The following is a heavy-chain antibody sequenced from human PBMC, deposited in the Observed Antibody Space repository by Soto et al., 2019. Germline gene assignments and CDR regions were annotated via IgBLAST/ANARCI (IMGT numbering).Heavy chain of an antibody. CDR3: ARASKDYYGSGSYYMRPAYFDY. V-gene: IGHV4-34*01. J-gene: IGHJ4*02. CDR1: GGSFSGYY. Sequence: PSETLSLTCAVYGGSFSGYYWCWIRQPPGKRLEWIGEINHSGSTNYNPSLKSRVTISVDTSKNQFSLKLSSVTAADTAVYYCARASKDYYGSGSYYMRPAYFDYWGQGTLVTVSS. D-gene: IGHD3-10*01. CDR2: INHSGST.